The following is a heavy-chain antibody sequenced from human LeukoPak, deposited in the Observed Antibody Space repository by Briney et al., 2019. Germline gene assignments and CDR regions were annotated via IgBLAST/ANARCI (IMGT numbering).Heavy chain of an antibody. Sequence: GRSLRLSCAASGFTFSSYAMRWVRQAPGKGLEWVAVISYDGSNKYYADSVKGRFTISRDNSKNTLYLQMNSLRAEDTAVYYCARVGHYYDRSGYYSFVDHWGQGTLVTVSS. J-gene: IGHJ4*02. D-gene: IGHD3-22*01. CDR2: ISYDGSNK. V-gene: IGHV3-30*04. CDR1: GFTFSSYA. CDR3: ARVGHYYDRSGYYSFVDH.